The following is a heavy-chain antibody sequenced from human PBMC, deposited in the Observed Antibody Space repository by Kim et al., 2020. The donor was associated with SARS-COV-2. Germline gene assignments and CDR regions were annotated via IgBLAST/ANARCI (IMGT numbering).Heavy chain of an antibody. CDR1: GFTFSNAW. CDR2: IKSKTDGGTT. V-gene: IGHV3-15*01. CDR3: TTDDYGDFYYYYGMDV. Sequence: GGSLRLSCAASGFTFSNAWMSWVRQAPGKGLEWVGRIKSKTDGGTTDYAAPVKGRFTISRDDSKNTLYLQMNSLKTEDTAVYYCTTDDYGDFYYYYGMDVWGQGTTVTVSS. J-gene: IGHJ6*02. D-gene: IGHD4-17*01.